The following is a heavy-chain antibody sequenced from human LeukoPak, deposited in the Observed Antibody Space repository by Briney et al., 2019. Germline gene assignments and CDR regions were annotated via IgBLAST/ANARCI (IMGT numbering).Heavy chain of an antibody. J-gene: IGHJ4*02. Sequence: GGSLRLSCAASGFTVSSNYMSWVRQAPGKGLEWVSVIYSGGSTYYADSVKGRFTISRDNSKNTLYLQMNSLRAEDTAVYYCAGHYYDSSGYYPGSFDYWGQGTLVTVSS. V-gene: IGHV3-53*01. CDR2: IYSGGST. D-gene: IGHD3-22*01. CDR3: AGHYYDSSGYYPGSFDY. CDR1: GFTVSSNY.